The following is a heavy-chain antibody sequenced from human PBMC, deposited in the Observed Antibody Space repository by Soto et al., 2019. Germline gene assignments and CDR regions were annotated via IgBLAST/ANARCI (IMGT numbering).Heavy chain of an antibody. Sequence: GESLKISCKGSGYTFTSYWISWVRQKPGKGLEWLGAVYGGDSDRRHNPTFEGQITMSVDKSSNTAYLQWSGLNASDTAIYYCARGGNYLEYWGQGVLVTASS. D-gene: IGHD6-25*01. CDR3: ARGGNYLEY. V-gene: IGHV5-51*01. J-gene: IGHJ4*02. CDR2: VYGGDSDR. CDR1: GYTFTSYW.